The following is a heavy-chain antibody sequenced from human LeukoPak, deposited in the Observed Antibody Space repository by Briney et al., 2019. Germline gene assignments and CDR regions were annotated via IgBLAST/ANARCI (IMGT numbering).Heavy chain of an antibody. V-gene: IGHV4-34*01. CDR1: SGSLSGYS. CDR2: ISHSGVT. CDR3: TRQSGTVTPIDY. J-gene: IGHJ4*02. Sequence: SETLSLTCAVSSGSLSGYSWRWLRQPPGKGLEWVGEISHSGVTYYNASLKGRVTISLKKSESQFPLMLSSVTAADTAVYYCTRQSGTVTPIDYWSQGTLVTVSS. D-gene: IGHD4-17*01.